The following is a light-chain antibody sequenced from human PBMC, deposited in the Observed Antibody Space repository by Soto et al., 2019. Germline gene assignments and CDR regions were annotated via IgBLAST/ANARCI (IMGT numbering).Light chain of an antibody. V-gene: IGKV1-39*01. CDR1: QTIAKY. CDR2: AAS. Sequence: IQMTQSPSSLSPSVGDKITITCRASQTIAKYLNWYQQKPGKAPQLLIYAASSLQSGVPSRFSGSGSGTDFTLTISSLQPEDSATYYCQQTSSAPKTFVPGTKVDVK. CDR3: QQTSSAPKT. J-gene: IGKJ3*01.